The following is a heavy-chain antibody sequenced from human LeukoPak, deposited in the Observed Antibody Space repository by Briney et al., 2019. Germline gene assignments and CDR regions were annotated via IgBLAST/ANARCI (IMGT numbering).Heavy chain of an antibody. CDR3: ARADDYSNPYFDY. V-gene: IGHV1-2*02. CDR1: GYTFTGYY. Sequence: ASVKVSCRPSGYTFTGYYMRWVREAPGQVLEWMGWINPNSGGTNYAQKFQGRVTMTRDTSISTAYMELSRLGSDDTAVYYCARADDYSNPYFDYWGQGTLVTVSS. J-gene: IGHJ4*02. CDR2: INPNSGGT. D-gene: IGHD4-11*01.